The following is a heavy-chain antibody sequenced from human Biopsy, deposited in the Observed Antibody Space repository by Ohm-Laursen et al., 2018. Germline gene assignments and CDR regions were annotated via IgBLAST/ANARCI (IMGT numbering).Heavy chain of an antibody. Sequence: GSSVKVSCNASGATFSNYAINWLRQAPGQGLEWMGGINPMFGTAKYAQRFQGRVTITADKSTSTADVELSSLRSDDTAVYYCARSFGVVINFEHNWFDPWGQGTLVTVSS. J-gene: IGHJ5*02. CDR1: GATFSNYA. CDR2: INPMFGTA. CDR3: ARSFGVVINFEHNWFDP. V-gene: IGHV1-69*06. D-gene: IGHD3-3*01.